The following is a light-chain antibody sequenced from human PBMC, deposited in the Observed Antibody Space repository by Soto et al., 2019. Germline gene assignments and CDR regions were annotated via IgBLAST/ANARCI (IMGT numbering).Light chain of an antibody. CDR3: QQYNSYLYT. J-gene: IGKJ2*01. CDR1: QSISSW. Sequence: DIQMTQSPSTLSASVGDRVTITCRASQSISSWLAWYQQKPGKAPKLLIYDASSLESGVPSRFSGSGSGTEFTLTIISLQPDDFAIYYCQQYNSYLYTFGQGTKVDTK. V-gene: IGKV1-5*01. CDR2: DAS.